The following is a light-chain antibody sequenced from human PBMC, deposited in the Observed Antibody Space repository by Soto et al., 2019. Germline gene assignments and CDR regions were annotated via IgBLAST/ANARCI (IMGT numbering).Light chain of an antibody. V-gene: IGKV3-20*01. CDR3: QKYNNWPPIT. J-gene: IGKJ5*01. CDR2: GAS. Sequence: EIVLTQSPGILSLSPGERAILSCRASQSVSRNFLAWYQQKPGQAPRLLMYGASNRATGIPDRFSGSGSGTEFTLTISRLQSEDFAVYYCQKYNNWPPITFGQGTRLEIK. CDR1: QSVSRNF.